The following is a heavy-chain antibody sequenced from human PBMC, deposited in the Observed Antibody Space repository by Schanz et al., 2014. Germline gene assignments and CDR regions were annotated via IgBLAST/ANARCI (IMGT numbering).Heavy chain of an antibody. CDR3: TRDPDYHFDY. D-gene: IGHD4-17*01. V-gene: IGHV3-74*01. Sequence: EVHLVESGGGLVQPGGSLRLSCAASGFTFSSSWMHWVRQAPGKGLVWVSRTSHDGSFTTFADSVKGRFTISRDNARNPLYLXMNXXXXEETAVYYCTRDPDYHFDYWGQGTLVTVSS. CDR2: TSHDGSFT. CDR1: GFTFSSSW. J-gene: IGHJ4*02.